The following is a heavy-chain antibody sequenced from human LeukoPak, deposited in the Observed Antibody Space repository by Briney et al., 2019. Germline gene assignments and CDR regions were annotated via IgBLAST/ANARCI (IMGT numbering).Heavy chain of an antibody. V-gene: IGHV4-39*07. D-gene: IGHD6-13*01. Sequence: SRTRSVTCHVSGSSISSSSYYWGWIRHPPRTGLEWIGSIYYSGSTYYNPSLKSRVTISVDTSKIQFSLKLSSVTAADTAVYFCASLSSSWYQDWYFDLWGRGTLVTVSS. CDR1: GSSISSSSYY. CDR2: IYYSGST. CDR3: ASLSSSWYQDWYFDL. J-gene: IGHJ2*01.